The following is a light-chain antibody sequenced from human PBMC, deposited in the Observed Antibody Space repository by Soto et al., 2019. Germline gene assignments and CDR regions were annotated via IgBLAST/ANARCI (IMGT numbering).Light chain of an antibody. Sequence: DIQLTQSPSFLSASVGDRVTISCRASQGISNYLAWYQREPGKAPKFLVYAASTLQSGVPSRFSGSGSGTEFTLTISSLQPEDFATYYCQQHHSYPSTFGQGTRVEIK. J-gene: IGKJ5*01. CDR1: QGISNY. V-gene: IGKV1-9*01. CDR2: AAS. CDR3: QQHHSYPST.